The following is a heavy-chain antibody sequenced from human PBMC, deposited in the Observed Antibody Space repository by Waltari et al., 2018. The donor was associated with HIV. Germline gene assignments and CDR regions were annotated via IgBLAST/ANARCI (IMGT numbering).Heavy chain of an antibody. D-gene: IGHD3-22*01. CDR2: INPTSVGT. V-gene: IGHV1-2*06. CDR3: ARGRDSSGYYPSYDAFDI. J-gene: IGHJ3*02. CDR1: GYTFTGYY. Sequence: QVQLVQSGAEVKKPGASVKVSCKASGYTFTGYYMHWVRQAPGQGLEWMGRINPTSVGTNYAQKFQGRVTMTRDTSISTAYMELSRLRSDDTAVYYCARGRDSSGYYPSYDAFDIWGQGTMVTVAS.